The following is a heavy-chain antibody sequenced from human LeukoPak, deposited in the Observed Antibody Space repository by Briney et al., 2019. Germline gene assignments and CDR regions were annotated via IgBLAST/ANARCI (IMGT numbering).Heavy chain of an antibody. CDR1: SIXXXX. J-gene: IGHJ4*02. Sequence: SIXXXXXXWXXXXXGXGLECIGYIYYSGSTNYNPSLKSRVTISVDTSKNQFSLKLSSVTAVDTAVYYCARLRGALDYWGQGTLVTVSS. V-gene: IGHV4-59*08. CDR2: IYYSGST. D-gene: IGHD1-26*01. CDR3: ARLRGALDY.